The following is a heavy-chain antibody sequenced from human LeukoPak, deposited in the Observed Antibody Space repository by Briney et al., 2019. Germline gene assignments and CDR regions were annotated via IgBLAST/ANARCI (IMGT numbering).Heavy chain of an antibody. CDR2: IVVGSGNT. D-gene: IGHD4-23*01. CDR3: AAEGRPTVVTFRKGAVDL. Sequence: SVKVSCKASGFTFTSSAVQWVRQARGQRLEWIGWIVVGSGNTNYAQKFQERVTITRDMSTSTVYVELSSLRSEDTAVYYCAAEGRPTVVTFRKGAVDLWGQGTMVTVSS. J-gene: IGHJ3*01. CDR1: GFTFTSSA. V-gene: IGHV1-58*01.